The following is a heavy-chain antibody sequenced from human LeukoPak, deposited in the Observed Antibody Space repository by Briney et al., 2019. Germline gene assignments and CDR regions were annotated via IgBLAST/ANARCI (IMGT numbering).Heavy chain of an antibody. CDR1: GFTLSSSW. Sequence: GGSLTLSCAASGFTLSSSWMSWVRQAPGKGREWVSYISSSGSTIYYADSVKGRFTISRDNAKNALSPQINSLSAEDTAVYFFASAGPTVTYDYWGQGTLVTVSS. CDR2: ISSSGSTI. D-gene: IGHD4-17*01. V-gene: IGHV3-48*04. CDR3: ASAGPTVTYDY. J-gene: IGHJ4*02.